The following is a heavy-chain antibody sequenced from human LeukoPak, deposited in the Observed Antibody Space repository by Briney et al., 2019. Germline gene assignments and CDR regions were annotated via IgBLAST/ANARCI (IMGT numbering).Heavy chain of an antibody. CDR3: ARIEYSSSSGGFDP. D-gene: IGHD6-6*01. Sequence: GEALKISCKGSGYSFTSFWIGWVRQMPGKGLEWRGIIYSGDSDTRYSPSFQGQVTISADKSISTAYLQWSSLKASDTAMYYCARIEYSSSSGGFDPWGQGTLVTVSS. CDR1: GYSFTSFW. CDR2: IYSGDSDT. V-gene: IGHV5-51*01. J-gene: IGHJ5*02.